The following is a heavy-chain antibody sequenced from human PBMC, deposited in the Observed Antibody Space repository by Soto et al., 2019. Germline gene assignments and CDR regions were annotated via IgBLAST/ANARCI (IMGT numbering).Heavy chain of an antibody. Sequence: ASVKVSCKVSGYTLTELSMHWVRQAPGKGLEWMGGFDPEDGETIYAQKFQGRVTMTEDTSTVTAYMELSSLRSEDTAVYYCATCHRMTAKKTYNWFDPWGQGTLVTVSS. V-gene: IGHV1-24*01. CDR2: FDPEDGET. J-gene: IGHJ5*02. CDR1: GYTLTELS. CDR3: ATCHRMTAKKTYNWFDP. D-gene: IGHD2-21*02.